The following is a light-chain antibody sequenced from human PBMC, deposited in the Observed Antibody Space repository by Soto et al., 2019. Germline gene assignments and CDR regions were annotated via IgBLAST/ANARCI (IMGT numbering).Light chain of an antibody. V-gene: IGLV2-23*03. J-gene: IGLJ2*01. CDR2: EGS. CDR3: CSYAGSSTFVV. CDR1: SSDVGSYNL. Sequence: SVLTQPASVSGSPGQSITISCTGTSSDVGSYNLVSWYQQHPGKAPKLMIYEGSKRPSGVSNRFSGSKSGNTASLTIYGLQAEDEAEYYCCSYAGSSTFVVFGGGTKLTVL.